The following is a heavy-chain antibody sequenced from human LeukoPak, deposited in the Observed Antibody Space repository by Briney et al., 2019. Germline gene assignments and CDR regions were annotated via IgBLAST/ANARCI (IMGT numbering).Heavy chain of an antibody. D-gene: IGHD4-23*01. J-gene: IGHJ4*02. CDR3: ARGRWGGPPDH. V-gene: IGHV3-64*02. CDR1: GLTFTDYA. CDR2: ISINGERT. Sequence: SRRSLRLSCTVSGLTFTDYAMHWVRQAPGKGLEYVSAISINGERTYYADSVKGRFTISRDNSKNTLFLKVGSLRAEDMAVYYCARGRWGGPPDHWGQGTLVTVTS.